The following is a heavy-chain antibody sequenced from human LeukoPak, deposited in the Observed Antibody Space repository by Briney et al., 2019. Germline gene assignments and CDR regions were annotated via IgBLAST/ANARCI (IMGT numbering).Heavy chain of an antibody. J-gene: IGHJ5*02. V-gene: IGHV4-61*02. CDR3: ARGRKGYSYGCWFDP. CDR1: DDSISSGSYY. D-gene: IGHD5-18*01. CDR2: ISASGST. Sequence: SETLSLTCTVSDDSISSGSYYWSWIRQPAGKGLEWIGRISASGSTNYNPSLKSRVTISVNTSKNQFSLKLSSVTAADTAVYYCARGRKGYSYGCWFDPWGQGTLVTVSS.